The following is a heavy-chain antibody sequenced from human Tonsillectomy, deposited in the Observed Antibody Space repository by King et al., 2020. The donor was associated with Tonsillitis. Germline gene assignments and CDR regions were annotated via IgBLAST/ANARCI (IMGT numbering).Heavy chain of an antibody. CDR2: ISYDGSNK. CDR3: AKERLRELLGFYFDY. V-gene: IGHV3-30*18. J-gene: IGHJ4*02. D-gene: IGHD1-26*01. Sequence: VQLVESGGGVVQPGRSLRLSCAASGFTFSSYGMHWVRQAPGKGLEWVAVISYDGSNKYYADSVKGRFTISRDNSKNTLYLQMNSLRAEDTAVYYCAKERLRELLGFYFDYWGQGTLVTVSS. CDR1: GFTFSSYG.